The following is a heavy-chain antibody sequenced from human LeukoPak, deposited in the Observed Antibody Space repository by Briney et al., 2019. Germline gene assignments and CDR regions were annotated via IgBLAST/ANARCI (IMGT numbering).Heavy chain of an antibody. CDR2: IYYSGST. CDR3: ARLRLRYFDWLPFDYYMDV. V-gene: IGHV4-59*08. J-gene: IGHJ6*03. CDR1: GGSFSGYY. Sequence: TSETLSLTCAVYGGSFSGYYWSWIRQPPGKGLEWIGYIYYSGSTNYNPSLKSRVTISVDTSKNQFSLKLSSVTAADTAVYYCARLRLRYFDWLPFDYYMDVWGKGTTVTVSS. D-gene: IGHD3-9*01.